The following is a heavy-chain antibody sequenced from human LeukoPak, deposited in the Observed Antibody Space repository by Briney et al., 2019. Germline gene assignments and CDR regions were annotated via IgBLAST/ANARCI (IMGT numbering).Heavy chain of an antibody. CDR1: GFTFSSYW. D-gene: IGHD1-26*01. J-gene: IGHJ4*02. CDR2: INSDGSST. V-gene: IGHV3-74*01. Sequence: GGSLRLSCAASGFTFSSYWMHWVRQAPGKGLVWVSRINSDGSSTSYADSVKGRFTISRDNAKNTLYLQMNSLRAEDTAVYYCARAFGGGATALDYWGQGTLVTVSS. CDR3: ARAFGGGATALDY.